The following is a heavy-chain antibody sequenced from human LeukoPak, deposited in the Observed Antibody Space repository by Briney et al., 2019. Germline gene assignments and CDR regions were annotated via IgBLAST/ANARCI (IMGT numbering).Heavy chain of an antibody. V-gene: IGHV3-21*01. D-gene: IGHD3-22*01. CDR3: ARVVYYDNSGYAY. CDR1: GFSFSSYG. CDR2: ISGTSSYI. J-gene: IGHJ4*02. Sequence: GGSLRLTCAASGFSFSSYGMNWVRQAPGKGLEWVSSISGTSSYIYYADAVKGRFTISRDNAKNSLYLQMNSLRAEDTAVYYCARVVYYDNSGYAYRVQGTLVTVSS.